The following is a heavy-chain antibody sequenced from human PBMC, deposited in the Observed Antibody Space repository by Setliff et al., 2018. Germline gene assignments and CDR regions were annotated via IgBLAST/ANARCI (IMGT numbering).Heavy chain of an antibody. CDR1: GGSISYNY. CDR3: ARGGYYMDV. CDR2: INTSGST. Sequence: SETLSLTCTVSGGSISYNYWSWIRQPAGKGLQWIGRINTSGSTKYNPSLKSRVTMSVDTSKNQFSLKLSAVTAADTAVYYCARGGYYMDVWGKGTTVTVSS. V-gene: IGHV4-4*07. J-gene: IGHJ6*03.